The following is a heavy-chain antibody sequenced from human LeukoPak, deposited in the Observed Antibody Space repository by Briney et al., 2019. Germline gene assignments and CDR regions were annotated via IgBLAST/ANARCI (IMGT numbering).Heavy chain of an antibody. CDR2: INHSGST. CDR1: GGSFSGYY. CDR3: ARRSSGWGYYFDY. D-gene: IGHD6-19*01. V-gene: IGHV4-34*01. Sequence: SETLSLTCAVYGGSFSGYYWSWIRQPPGKGLEWIGEINHSGSTNHNPSLKSRVTISVDTSKNQFSLKLSSVTAADTAVYYCARRSSGWGYYFDYWGQGTLVTVSS. J-gene: IGHJ4*02.